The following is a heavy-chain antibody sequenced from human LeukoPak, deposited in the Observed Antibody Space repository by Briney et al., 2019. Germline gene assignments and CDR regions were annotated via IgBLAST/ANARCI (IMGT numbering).Heavy chain of an antibody. CDR3: ARGESSWDPIDY. D-gene: IGHD6-13*01. J-gene: IGHJ4*02. V-gene: IGHV3-30*02. Sequence: GGSLRLSCAASGFTFRSYGMHWVRQAPGKGLEWVAFIQYDGSNKHYADSVKGRFTISRDNSKNTLYLQMNSLRAEDTAVYYCARGESSWDPIDYWGQGTLVTVSS. CDR1: GFTFRSYG. CDR2: IQYDGSNK.